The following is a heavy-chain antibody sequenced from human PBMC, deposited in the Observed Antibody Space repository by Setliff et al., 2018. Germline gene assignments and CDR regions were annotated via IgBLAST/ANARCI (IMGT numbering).Heavy chain of an antibody. J-gene: IGHJ4*02. Sequence: GSLRLSCAASGFTFSGYWMSWVRQAPGKGLEWVANIKQDGSEKYYVDSVKGRFTISRDNAKNSLYLQMNSLRAEDTAVYYCARGSHSYDYWGKGTLVTVSS. CDR3: ARGSHSYDY. D-gene: IGHD2-15*01. V-gene: IGHV3-7*01. CDR1: GFTFSGYW. CDR2: IKQDGSEK.